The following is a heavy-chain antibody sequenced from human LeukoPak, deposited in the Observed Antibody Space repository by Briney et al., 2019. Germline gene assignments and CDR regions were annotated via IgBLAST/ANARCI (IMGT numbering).Heavy chain of an antibody. D-gene: IGHD7-27*01. CDR3: ARLGQGLTGGAWVFDY. CDR2: ISYDGSNK. V-gene: IGHV3-30*04. CDR1: GFTFSSYA. J-gene: IGHJ4*02. Sequence: GGSLRLSCAASGFTFSSYAMHWVRQAPGKGLEWVAVISYDGSNKYYADSVKGRFTISRDNSKNTLYLQMNSPRAEDTAVYYCARLGQGLTGGAWVFDYWGQGTLVTVSS.